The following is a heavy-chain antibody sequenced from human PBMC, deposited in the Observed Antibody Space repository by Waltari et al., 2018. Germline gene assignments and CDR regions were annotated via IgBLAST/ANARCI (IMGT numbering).Heavy chain of an antibody. Sequence: QVQLQESGPGLVKPSGTLSLTCAVSGGPISSSNWWSWVRQPPGKGLEWIGEIYHSGSTNYNPSLKSRVTISVDKSKNQFSLKLSSVTAADTAVYYCAVIAAAGTSWDYYYGMDVWGQGTTVTVSS. D-gene: IGHD6-13*01. CDR3: AVIAAAGTSWDYYYGMDV. CDR2: IYHSGST. CDR1: GGPISSSNW. J-gene: IGHJ6*02. V-gene: IGHV4-4*02.